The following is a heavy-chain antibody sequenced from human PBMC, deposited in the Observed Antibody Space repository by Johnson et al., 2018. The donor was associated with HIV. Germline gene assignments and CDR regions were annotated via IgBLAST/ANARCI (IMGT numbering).Heavy chain of an antibody. CDR3: ATSGNYDDDAFDI. J-gene: IGHJ3*02. CDR2: IRYDGSNN. CDR1: GFTFRSYG. V-gene: IGHV3-30*02. Sequence: QVQLVDSGGGLVQPGGSLRLSCAASGFTFRSYGMHWVRQAPGKGLEWVAFIRYDGSNNYYGDSVKGRFTISRDNAKNTLYLQMNSLRAEDTAVYYCATSGNYDDDAFDIWGQGTMVTVSS. D-gene: IGHD3-22*01.